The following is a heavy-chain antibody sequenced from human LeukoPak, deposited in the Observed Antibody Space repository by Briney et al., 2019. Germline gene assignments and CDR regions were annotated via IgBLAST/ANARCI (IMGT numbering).Heavy chain of an antibody. V-gene: IGHV3-21*01. Sequence: GGSLRLSCAASGFTFSSYSMNWVRQAPGKGLEWVSSISSISSYIYYADSVKGRFTVSRDNAKNSLYLQMDSLRAEDTAVYYCARDPSGTYYPRVSGALDIWGQGTMVTASS. CDR1: GFTFSSYS. J-gene: IGHJ3*02. CDR3: ARDPSGTYYPRVSGALDI. D-gene: IGHD1-26*01. CDR2: ISSISSYI.